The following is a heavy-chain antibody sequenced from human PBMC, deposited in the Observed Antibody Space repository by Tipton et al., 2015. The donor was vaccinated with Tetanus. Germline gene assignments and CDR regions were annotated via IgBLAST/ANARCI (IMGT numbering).Heavy chain of an antibody. CDR2: IYPGDSDT. J-gene: IGHJ2*01. D-gene: IGHD1-1*01. Sequence: QLVQSGAEVKKPGESLKISCQGSGYSFNIYWIAWVRQMPGKGLEWMGIIYPGDSDTRYSPSFQGQVTISADKSISTAYLQWSSLQASDPAIYYCARRLGPYTGDQIWHFDLWGRGTLVTVFS. CDR3: ARRLGPYTGDQIWHFDL. CDR1: GYSFNIYW. V-gene: IGHV5-51*01.